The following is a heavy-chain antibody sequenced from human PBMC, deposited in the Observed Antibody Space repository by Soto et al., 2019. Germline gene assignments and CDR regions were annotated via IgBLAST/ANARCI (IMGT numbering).Heavy chain of an antibody. J-gene: IGHJ4*02. CDR3: ARGGRYYYDSSLPMGYFDY. CDR2: IIPILGIA. CDR1: GGTFSSYT. D-gene: IGHD3-22*01. Sequence: QVQLVQSGAEVKKPGSSVKVSCKASGGTFSSYTISWVRQAPGQGLEWMGRIIPILGIANYAQKFQGRVTSTADKSTSTAYMELSSLRSEDTAVYCCARGGRYYYDSSLPMGYFDYWGQGTLVTVSS. V-gene: IGHV1-69*02.